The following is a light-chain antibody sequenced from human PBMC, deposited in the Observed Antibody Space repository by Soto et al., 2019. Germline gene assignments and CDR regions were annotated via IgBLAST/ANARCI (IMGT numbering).Light chain of an antibody. V-gene: IGKV3-11*01. CDR3: QQRSNWPLT. CDR2: DAS. CDR1: QSVSSH. Sequence: IVLTQSAATLSLSPGETATHSCRASQSVSSHLAWYQQKPGQAPRLLIYDASNRATGIPARFSGSGSGTDFILTISSLEPEDFAVYYCQQRSNWPLTFGGGSKVDIK. J-gene: IGKJ4*01.